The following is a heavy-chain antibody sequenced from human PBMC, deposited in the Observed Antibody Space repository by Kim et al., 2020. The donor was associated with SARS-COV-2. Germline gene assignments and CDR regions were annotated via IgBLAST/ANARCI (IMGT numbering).Heavy chain of an antibody. V-gene: IGHV1-69*13. D-gene: IGHD3-22*01. CDR3: ARERYDSSGYYYEDAFDI. J-gene: IGHJ3*02. CDR2: IIPIFGTA. CDR1: GGTFSSYA. Sequence: SVKVSCKASGGTFSSYAISWVRQAPGQGLEWMGGIIPIFGTANYAQKFQGRVTITADESTSTAYMELSSLRSEDTAVYYCARERYDSSGYYYEDAFDIWGQGTMVTVSS.